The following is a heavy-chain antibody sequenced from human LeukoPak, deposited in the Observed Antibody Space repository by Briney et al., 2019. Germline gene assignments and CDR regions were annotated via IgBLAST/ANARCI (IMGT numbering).Heavy chain of an antibody. Sequence: GGSLRLSCAASGFTFSSYAIHWVRQAPGKGLEWVAVISDDGSNKYYADSVKGRFTISRDNSKSTLYLRMSSLRPEDTAVYYCAGVDDLDAFDIWGQGTMVTVSS. D-gene: IGHD2-2*03. V-gene: IGHV3-30*04. CDR1: GFTFSSYA. J-gene: IGHJ3*02. CDR2: ISDDGSNK. CDR3: AGVDDLDAFDI.